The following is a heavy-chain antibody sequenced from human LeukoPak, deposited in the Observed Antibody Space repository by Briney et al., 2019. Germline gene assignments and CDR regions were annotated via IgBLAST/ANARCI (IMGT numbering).Heavy chain of an antibody. Sequence: SETLSLTCADYGVSFSGYYWSWIRQPPGKGLEWIGEINHSGSTSYNPSLKSRVTISVDTSKNQFSLKLSSVTAADAAVYYCARGITGTSFAPWGQGTLVTVSS. J-gene: IGHJ5*02. CDR3: ARGITGTSFAP. V-gene: IGHV4-34*01. CDR1: GVSFSGYY. CDR2: INHSGST. D-gene: IGHD1-20*01.